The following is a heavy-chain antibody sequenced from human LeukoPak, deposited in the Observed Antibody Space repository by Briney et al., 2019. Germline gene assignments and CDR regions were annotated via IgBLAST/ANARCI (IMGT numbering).Heavy chain of an antibody. J-gene: IGHJ5*02. CDR1: GFTFSGSG. V-gene: IGHV3-73*01. Sequence: GGSLRLSCAASGFTFSGSGMHWVCQASGKGLEWVGRIRSKANSYATAYAASVNGRFTISRDDSKNTAYLQMNSLKTEDTAVYYCTRDSNWFDPWGQGTLVTVSS. CDR3: TRDSNWFDP. CDR2: IRSKANSYAT.